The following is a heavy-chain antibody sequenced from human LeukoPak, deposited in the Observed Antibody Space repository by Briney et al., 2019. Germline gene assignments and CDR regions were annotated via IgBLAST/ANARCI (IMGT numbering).Heavy chain of an antibody. Sequence: GASVKVSCKASGYTFTGYYMHWVRQAPGQGLEWMGWMNPNSGNTGYAQKFQGRVTMTRNTSISTAYMELSSLRSEDTAVYYCARGRRRAYYDFWSSPNWVNWFDPWGQGTLVTVSS. D-gene: IGHD3-3*01. J-gene: IGHJ5*02. V-gene: IGHV1-8*02. CDR2: MNPNSGNT. CDR1: GYTFTGYY. CDR3: ARGRRRAYYDFWSSPNWVNWFDP.